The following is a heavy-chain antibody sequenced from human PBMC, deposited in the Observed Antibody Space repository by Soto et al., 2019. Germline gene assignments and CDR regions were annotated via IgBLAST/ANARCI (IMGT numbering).Heavy chain of an antibody. V-gene: IGHV1-18*01. CDR1: GYTFTSYG. J-gene: IGHJ4*02. Sequence: QVQLVQSGAEVKKPGASVKVSCKASGYTFTSYGISWVRQAPGQGLEWMGWISDYNGYTNSAQKLQGRVTMTTDTSTSTGYMELRSLRSDDTAVYYCARAKKHITIFGVVMYYFDYWGQGTLVTVSS. D-gene: IGHD3-3*01. CDR2: ISDYNGYT. CDR3: ARAKKHITIFGVVMYYFDY.